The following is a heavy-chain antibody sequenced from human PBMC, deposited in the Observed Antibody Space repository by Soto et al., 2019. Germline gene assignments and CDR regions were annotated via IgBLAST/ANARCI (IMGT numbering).Heavy chain of an antibody. CDR2: ISSTSGTI. Sequence: GGSLRLSCEASGFVFSTYSMNWVRQAPGKGLEWISYISSTSGTIYYADSVKGRFTIFRDNAKNSLFLQMNGLRDDDTAVYYCTNQKIRFSVAGTLYGLGVWGQGTTVTVSS. J-gene: IGHJ6*02. V-gene: IGHV3-48*02. CDR3: TNQKIRFSVAGTLYGLGV. CDR1: GFVFSTYS. D-gene: IGHD6-19*01.